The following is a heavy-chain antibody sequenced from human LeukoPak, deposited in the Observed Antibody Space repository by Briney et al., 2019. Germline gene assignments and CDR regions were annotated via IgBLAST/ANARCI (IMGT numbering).Heavy chain of an antibody. Sequence: PGWSLRLACAAYRFTFSSYAMSLVRQAPGKGLEWVSAISGSGGSTYYADSVKGRCTISRDDSKNKLHLRINSQRAADTDDEYCSNPMGIFVGLDAFDVWGKGTMVTVSS. CDR2: ISGSGGST. V-gene: IGHV3-23*01. J-gene: IGHJ3*01. CDR1: RFTFSSYA. CDR3: SNPMGIFVGLDAFDV. D-gene: IGHD3-3*01.